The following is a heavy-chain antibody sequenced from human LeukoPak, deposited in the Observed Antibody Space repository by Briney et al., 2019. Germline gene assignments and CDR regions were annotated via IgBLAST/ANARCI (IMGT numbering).Heavy chain of an antibody. CDR3: AKTNSFLEWLPVH. Sequence: GGSLRLSCAASGFTFSSYAMSWVRQAPGKGLEWVSAISGSGGSTYYADSMKGRFTISRDNSKNTLYLQMNSLRAEDTAVYYCAKTNSFLEWLPVHWGQGTLVTVSS. J-gene: IGHJ4*02. CDR1: GFTFSSYA. D-gene: IGHD3-3*01. CDR2: ISGSGGST. V-gene: IGHV3-23*01.